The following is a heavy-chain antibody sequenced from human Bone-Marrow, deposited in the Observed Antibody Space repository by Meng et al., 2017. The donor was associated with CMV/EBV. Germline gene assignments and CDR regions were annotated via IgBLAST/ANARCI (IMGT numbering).Heavy chain of an antibody. CDR1: GYTFASYG. CDR2: ISAYNGNT. D-gene: IGHD3-3*01. CDR3: ARGVLYDFWSGYSKGNWFDP. V-gene: IGHV1-18*01. Sequence: ASVKVSCKTSGSTQPSGYTFASYGISWVRQAPGQGLEWMGWISAYNGNTNYAQKLQGRVTMTTGTSTSTAYMELRSLRSDDTAVYYCARGVLYDFWSGYSKGNWFDPWGQGTLVTVSS. J-gene: IGHJ5*02.